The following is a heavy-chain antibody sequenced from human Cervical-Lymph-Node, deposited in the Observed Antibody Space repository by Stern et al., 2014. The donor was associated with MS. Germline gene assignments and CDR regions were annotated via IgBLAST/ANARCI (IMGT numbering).Heavy chain of an antibody. D-gene: IGHD6-13*01. CDR3: ATDQGGIALY. CDR1: GCTFSLNT. V-gene: IGHV1-69*01. J-gene: IGHJ4*02. CDR2: IIPMFVTP. Sequence: QLQLVQSGAEVKKPWPSAKVSCKASGCTFSLNTISWVRQAPGQGLEWMGGIIPMFVTPNYAQEFQGSASHTPAEPTRSVLLELSSLTSQDTAVYFCATDQGGIALYWGQGTLVTVP.